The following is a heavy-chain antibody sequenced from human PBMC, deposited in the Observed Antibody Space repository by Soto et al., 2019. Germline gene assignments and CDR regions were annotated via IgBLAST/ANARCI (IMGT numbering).Heavy chain of an antibody. CDR2: IYYSGST. CDR1: GGSISSGGYY. D-gene: IGHD1-7*01. V-gene: IGHV4-31*03. CDR3: ARHPTLELAPFDY. J-gene: IGHJ4*02. Sequence: SETLSLTCTVSGGSISSGGYYWSWIRQHPGKGLEWIGYIYYSGSTYYNPSLKSRVTISVDTSKNQFSLKLSSVTAADTAVYYCARHPTLELAPFDYWGQGTLVTVSS.